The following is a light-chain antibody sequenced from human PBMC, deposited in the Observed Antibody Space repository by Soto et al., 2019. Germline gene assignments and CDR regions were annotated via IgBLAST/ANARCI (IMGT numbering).Light chain of an antibody. CDR2: DVS. CDR1: SSDIGGYNF. Sequence: QSALTQPASVSGSPGQSITISCTGTSSDIGGYNFVSWYQQHPGKAPKLMIYDVSNRPSGVSNRFSGSKSGNTASLTISGLQAEDEADYYCSSYRSSSLYVFGTGTQLTVL. V-gene: IGLV2-14*03. CDR3: SSYRSSSLYV. J-gene: IGLJ1*01.